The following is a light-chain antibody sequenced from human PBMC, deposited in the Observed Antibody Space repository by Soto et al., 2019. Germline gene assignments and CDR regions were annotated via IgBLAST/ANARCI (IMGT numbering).Light chain of an antibody. J-gene: IGKJ1*01. CDR2: LGS. V-gene: IGKV2-28*01. Sequence: DIVMTQSPLSLPVTPGEPASISCRSSQSLLHSNGYNYLDWYLQKPGQSPQLLIYLGSNRASAVPDRFSGSGSGTDFTLKISRVEAEDVGVYYCMQALQTPLTFGQGTKVDI. CDR1: QSLLHSNGYNY. CDR3: MQALQTPLT.